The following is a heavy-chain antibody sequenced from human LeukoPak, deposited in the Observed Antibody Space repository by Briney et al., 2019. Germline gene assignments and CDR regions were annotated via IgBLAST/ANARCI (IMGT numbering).Heavy chain of an antibody. CDR3: ARELGNYYYYYMDV. D-gene: IGHD7-27*01. CDR2: IIPIFGTA. J-gene: IGHJ6*03. Sequence: ASVKVSCKASGGTFSSYAISWVRQAPGQGLEWMGRIIPIFGTANYAQKFQGRVTITTDESTSTAYMELSSLRSEDTAVYYCARELGNYYYYYMDVWGKGTTVTVSS. CDR1: GGTFSSYA. V-gene: IGHV1-69*05.